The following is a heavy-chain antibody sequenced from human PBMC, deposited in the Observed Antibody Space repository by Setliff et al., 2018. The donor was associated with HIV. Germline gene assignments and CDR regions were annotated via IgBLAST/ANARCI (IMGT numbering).Heavy chain of an antibody. CDR2: IQNHGTT. J-gene: IGHJ4*02. Sequence: GSPRLSCAASGFNVSSNYMNWVRQAPGRGLEWVSGIQNHGTTYYADSVKGRFSVSRDMSRNILYLQMHDLSAEDSALYYCARETGQFLLWGPGTLVTVSS. V-gene: IGHV3-66*01. CDR3: ARETGQFLL. D-gene: IGHD2-21*01. CDR1: GFNVSSNY.